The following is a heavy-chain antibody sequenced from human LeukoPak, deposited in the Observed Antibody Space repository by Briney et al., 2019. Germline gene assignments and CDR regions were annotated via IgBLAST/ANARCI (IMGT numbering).Heavy chain of an antibody. V-gene: IGHV4-34*01. CDR2: INHSGST. CDR3: ARGRSENPFRSGYSNFDY. D-gene: IGHD5-12*01. Sequence: SETLSLTCAVYGGSFSGYYWSWIRQPPGKGLEWIGEINHSGSTNYNPSLKSRVTISVDTSKNQFSLKLSSVTAADTAVYYCARGRSENPFRSGYSNFDYWGQGTLVTVSS. CDR1: GGSFSGYY. J-gene: IGHJ4*02.